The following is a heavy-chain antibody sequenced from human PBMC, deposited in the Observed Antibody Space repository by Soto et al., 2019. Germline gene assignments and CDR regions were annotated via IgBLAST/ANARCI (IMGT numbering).Heavy chain of an antibody. J-gene: IGHJ6*02. CDR3: ARDHAEIAAARYYYYYGMDV. CDR2: IIPIFGTA. CDR1: GGTFSSYA. V-gene: IGHV1-69*13. D-gene: IGHD6-13*01. Sequence: SVKVSCKASGGTFSSYAMSWVRQAPGQGLEWMGGIIPIFGTANYAQKFQGRVTITADESTSTAYMELSSLRSEDTAVYYCARDHAEIAAARYYYYYGMDVWGQGTTVTVSS.